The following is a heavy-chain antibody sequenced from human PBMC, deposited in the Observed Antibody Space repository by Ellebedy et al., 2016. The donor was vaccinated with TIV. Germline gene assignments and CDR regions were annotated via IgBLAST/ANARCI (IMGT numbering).Heavy chain of an antibody. V-gene: IGHV5-10-1*01. Sequence: PGGSLRLSCKGSGYSFTSYWISWVRQMPGKGLEWMGRIDPSDSYTNYSPSFQGHVTISADKSISTAYLQWSGLKASDTAMYYCARVGRGVIISGNYYGMDVWGQGTTVTVSS. D-gene: IGHD3-10*01. CDR3: ARVGRGVIISGNYYGMDV. CDR2: IDPSDSYT. CDR1: GYSFTSYW. J-gene: IGHJ6*02.